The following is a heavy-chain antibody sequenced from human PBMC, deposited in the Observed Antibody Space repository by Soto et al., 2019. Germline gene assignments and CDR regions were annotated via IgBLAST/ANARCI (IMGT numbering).Heavy chain of an antibody. CDR3: TLLTFAWVGLDY. D-gene: IGHD3-10*01. Sequence: EVQLVESGGGLVKPGGSLRLSCAASGFTFNNDWMSWVRQAPGKGLEWVGRIKSKTDGGTTDYAAPVQGRFTSSRDDSKHTLHLQMNSVKTADTALYECTLLTFAWVGLDYWGQGTLVTVSS. CDR1: GFTFNNDW. CDR2: IKSKTDGGTT. J-gene: IGHJ4*02. V-gene: IGHV3-15*01.